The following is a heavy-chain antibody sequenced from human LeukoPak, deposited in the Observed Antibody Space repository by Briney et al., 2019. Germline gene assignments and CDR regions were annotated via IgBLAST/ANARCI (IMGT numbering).Heavy chain of an antibody. CDR2: IYHSGST. D-gene: IGHD6-13*01. CDR1: DGSISSSNW. Sequence: SETLSLTCAVSDGSISSSNWWSWVRQPPGQGLEWIGEIYHSGSTNYNPSLKSRVTISVDKSKNQFSLKLSSVTAADTAVYYCARIVAATGTSYFDSWGQGTLVTVSS. V-gene: IGHV4-4*02. J-gene: IGHJ4*02. CDR3: ARIVAATGTSYFDS.